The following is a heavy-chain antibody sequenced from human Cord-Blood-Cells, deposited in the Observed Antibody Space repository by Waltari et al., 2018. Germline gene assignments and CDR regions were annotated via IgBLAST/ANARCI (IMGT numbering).Heavy chain of an antibody. D-gene: IGHD2-8*02. V-gene: IGHV4-38-2*02. CDR2: IYHSGST. J-gene: IGHJ4*02. Sequence: QVQLQESGPGLVKPSETLSLTCTVSGYSISSGYYWGWIRQPPGKGLEWIGSIYHSGSTYYNPSLKSRVTISVDTSKNQFSLKLSSVTAADTAVYYCATGGYDYWGQGTLVTASS. CDR1: GYSISSGYY. CDR3: ATGGYDY.